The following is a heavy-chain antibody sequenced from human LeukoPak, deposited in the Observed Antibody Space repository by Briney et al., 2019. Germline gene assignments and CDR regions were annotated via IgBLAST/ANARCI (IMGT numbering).Heavy chain of an antibody. D-gene: IGHD4-23*01. Sequence: SGGSLRLSCAASGFTFSSYGMHWVRQAPGKGLEWVAVIWYDGSNKYYADSVEGRFTISRDNSKNTLYLQMNSLRAEDTAVYYCAKEVRRVTPYYYYGMDVWGQGTTVTVSS. CDR1: GFTFSSYG. CDR2: IWYDGSNK. CDR3: AKEVRRVTPYYYYGMDV. J-gene: IGHJ6*02. V-gene: IGHV3-33*06.